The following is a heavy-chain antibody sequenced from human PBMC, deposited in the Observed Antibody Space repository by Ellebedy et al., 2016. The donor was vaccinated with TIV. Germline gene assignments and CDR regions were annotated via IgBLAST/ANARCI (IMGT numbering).Heavy chain of an antibody. CDR1: GLTFRSYA. V-gene: IGHV3-23*01. J-gene: IGHJ3*02. Sequence: GESLKISXAASGLTFRSYALSWVRQAPGKGLEWVSAISGSGGSTYYADSVKGRFTISRDNSKNTLYLQMNSLRAEDTAVYYCARQLLWFGELLGDAFDIWGQGTMVTVSS. CDR2: ISGSGGST. D-gene: IGHD3-10*01. CDR3: ARQLLWFGELLGDAFDI.